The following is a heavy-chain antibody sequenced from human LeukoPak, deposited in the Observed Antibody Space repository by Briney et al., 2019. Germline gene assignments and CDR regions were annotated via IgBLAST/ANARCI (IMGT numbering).Heavy chain of an antibody. CDR3: AKRGVVIRVILVGFHKEANYFDS. CDR1: GLTLRNYW. CDR2: ISDSGGRA. Sequence: GGSLRLSCAASGLTLRNYWVAWVRQAPGKGLEWVAGISDSGGRAKYADSVKGRFTISRDNPKNTLYLQMNSLRPEDTAVYFCAKRGVVIRVILVGFHKEANYFDSWGQGVLVTVSS. D-gene: IGHD3-22*01. V-gene: IGHV3-23*01. J-gene: IGHJ4*02.